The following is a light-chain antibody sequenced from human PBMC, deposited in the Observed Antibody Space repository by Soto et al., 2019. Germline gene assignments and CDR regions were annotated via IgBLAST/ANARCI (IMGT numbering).Light chain of an antibody. CDR3: QHYSVSTG. CDR1: QSLGSAY. CDR2: GVS. J-gene: IGKJ2*01. V-gene: IGKV3-20*01. Sequence: EIVLTQSPVTLSLSPGERATLSCRASQSLGSAYLAWYQHKPGRAPRLLIYGVSSRAIGIPDRFSGSGSGTDFTLTISRQESEDLAVYYWQHYSVSTGFGPGTKLEI.